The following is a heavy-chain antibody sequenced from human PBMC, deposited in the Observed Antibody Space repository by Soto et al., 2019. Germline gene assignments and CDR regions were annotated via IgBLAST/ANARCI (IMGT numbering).Heavy chain of an antibody. CDR3: ASAAREYYYYGMDV. V-gene: IGHV3-23*01. CDR1: GFTFSSYA. J-gene: IGHJ6*02. CDR2: ISGIGGST. Sequence: EVPLLESGGGLVQPGGSLRLSCAASGFTFSSYAMNWVRQAPGKGLEWVSAISGIGGSTYYADSVKGRFTISRDNSKNTLYLQMNSLRAEDTALYYCASAAREYYYYGMDVWGQGTTVTVSS.